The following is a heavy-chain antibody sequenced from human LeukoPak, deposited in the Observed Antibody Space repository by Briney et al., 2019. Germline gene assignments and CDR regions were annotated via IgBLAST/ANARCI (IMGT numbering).Heavy chain of an antibody. CDR2: IYYSGST. CDR3: ATLLTPMTTVTTRRGY. V-gene: IGHV4-31*03. Sequence: SETLSLTCTVSGGSISSGGYYWSWIRQHPGKGLEWIGYIYYSGSTYYNPPLKSRVSISVDTSKNQFSLKLSSVTAADTAVYYCATLLTPMTTVTTRRGYWGQGTLVTVSS. J-gene: IGHJ4*02. CDR1: GGSISSGGYY. D-gene: IGHD4-17*01.